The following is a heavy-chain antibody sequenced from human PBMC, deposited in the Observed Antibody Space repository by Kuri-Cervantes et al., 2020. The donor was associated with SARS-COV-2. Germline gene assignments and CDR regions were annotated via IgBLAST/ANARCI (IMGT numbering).Heavy chain of an antibody. Sequence: ASVKVSCKASGYTFTSYYMHWVRQAPGQGLEWMGIINPSGGSTSYAQKFQGRVTMTRDTSTSTVYMELSSLRSEDTAVYYCAKVAKYYDFWSGPSAAYYFDYWGQGTLVTVSS. V-gene: IGHV1-46*01. CDR3: AKVAKYYDFWSGPSAAYYFDY. CDR2: INPSGGST. D-gene: IGHD3-3*01. CDR1: GYTFTSYY. J-gene: IGHJ4*02.